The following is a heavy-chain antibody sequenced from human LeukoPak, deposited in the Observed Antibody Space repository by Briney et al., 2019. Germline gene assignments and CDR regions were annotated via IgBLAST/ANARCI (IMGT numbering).Heavy chain of an antibody. CDR1: GFTFSSYG. CDR3: AKDKDYFDY. J-gene: IGHJ4*02. V-gene: IGHV3-30*18. Sequence: GGTLRLSCAASGFTFSSYGMHWVRQAPGKGLEWVAVISYDGSNKYYADSVKGRFTISRDNSKNTLYLQMNSLRAEDTAVYYCAKDKDYFDYWGQGTLVTVSS. CDR2: ISYDGSNK.